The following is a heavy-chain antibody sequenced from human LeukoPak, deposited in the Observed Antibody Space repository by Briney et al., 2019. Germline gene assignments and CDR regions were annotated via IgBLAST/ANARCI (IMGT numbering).Heavy chain of an antibody. J-gene: IGHJ4*02. Sequence: PSETLSLTCTVSGGSISSYYWSWIRQPPGKGLEWVGYIYYSGSTNYNPSLKSRVTISVDTSKNQFSLKLSSVAAADTAVYYCARHSYSSSFFEYWGQGTLVTVSS. V-gene: IGHV4-59*08. CDR2: IYYSGST. D-gene: IGHD6-13*01. CDR1: GGSISSYY. CDR3: ARHSYSSSFFEY.